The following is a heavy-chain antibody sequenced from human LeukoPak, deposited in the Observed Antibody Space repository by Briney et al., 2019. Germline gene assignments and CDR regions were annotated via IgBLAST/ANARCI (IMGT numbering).Heavy chain of an antibody. V-gene: IGHV1-69*04. CDR1: GGGFRSFA. Sequence: SAKVSCKASGGGFRSFAITWVRQAPGQGLEWMGRIIPILGITNYAQRFQGRVTLTADRSTSTAYMELSSLRSEDTAVYYCASTYYYDSSGYYYWGQGTLVTVSS. D-gene: IGHD3-22*01. CDR2: IIPILGIT. CDR3: ASTYYYDSSGYYY. J-gene: IGHJ4*02.